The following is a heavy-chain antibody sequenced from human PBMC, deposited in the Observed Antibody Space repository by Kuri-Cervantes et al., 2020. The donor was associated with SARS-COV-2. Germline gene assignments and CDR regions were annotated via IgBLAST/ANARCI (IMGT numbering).Heavy chain of an antibody. CDR1: GVSVSHGTYS. V-gene: IGHV4-61*09. D-gene: IGHD6-13*01. CDR2: LDTSGTT. CDR3: AGFAKGYSSSWHRPLSYYYYYMDV. Sequence: SETLSLTCAVSGVSVSHGTYSWGWLRQPAGRGLEWIGHLDTSGTTTYNPSLKTRVTISLDTSKNQFSLKLSSVTAADTAVYYCAGFAKGYSSSWHRPLSYYYYYMDVWGKGTTVTVSS. J-gene: IGHJ6*03.